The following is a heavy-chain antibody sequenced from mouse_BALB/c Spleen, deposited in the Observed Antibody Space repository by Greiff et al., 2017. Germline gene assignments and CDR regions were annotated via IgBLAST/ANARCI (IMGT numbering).Heavy chain of an antibody. Sequence: EVKLMESGGGLVKPGGSLKLSCAASGFTFSDYYMYWVRQTPEKRLEWVATISDGGSYTYYPDSVKGRFTISRDNAKNNLYLQMSSLKSEDTAMYYCARRGGALAYWGQGTLVTVSA. V-gene: IGHV5-4*02. CDR1: GFTFSDYY. CDR3: ARRGGALAY. CDR2: ISDGGSYT. J-gene: IGHJ3*01. D-gene: IGHD1-1*02.